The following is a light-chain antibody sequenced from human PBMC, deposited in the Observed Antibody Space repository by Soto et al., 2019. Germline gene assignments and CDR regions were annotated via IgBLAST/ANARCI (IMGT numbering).Light chain of an antibody. CDR2: EVS. CDR3: MQGTHWPWT. J-gene: IGKJ1*01. Sequence: DVVMTQSPLSLPVTLGQPASISCRSSQSLIHSNGNTDLSWFQQRPGQSPRRLIYEVSDRDSGVPYRFTGSGSGTDFTLKISRVEAEDVGVYYCMQGTHWPWTFGQGTEVEIK. CDR1: QSLIHSNGNTD. V-gene: IGKV2-30*02.